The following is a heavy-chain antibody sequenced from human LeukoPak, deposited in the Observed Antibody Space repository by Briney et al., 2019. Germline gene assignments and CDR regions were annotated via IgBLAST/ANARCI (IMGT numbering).Heavy chain of an antibody. CDR2: INPSGGST. CDR3: ARARDYSNYLASKRLKYGMDV. CDR1: GYTFTSYY. J-gene: IGHJ6*02. V-gene: IGHV1-46*01. Sequence: ASVKVSCKASGYTFTSYYMHWVRQAPGQGLEWMGIINPSGGSTSYAQKFQGRVTMTRDTSKNQFSLKLSSVTAADTAVYYCARARDYSNYLASKRLKYGMDVWGQGTTVTVSS. D-gene: IGHD4-11*01.